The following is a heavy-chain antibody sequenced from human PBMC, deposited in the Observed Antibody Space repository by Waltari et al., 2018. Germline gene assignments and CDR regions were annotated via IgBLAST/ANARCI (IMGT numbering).Heavy chain of an antibody. CDR1: GFTFSSYS. D-gene: IGHD3-10*01. V-gene: IGHV3-23*03. CDR3: AKAAGSFDAFDI. Sequence: EVQLLVSGGGLVQPGGSLRLSCAASGFTFSSYSMSWVRQAPGKGLEWVSVIYSGGSTYYADSVKGRFTISRDNSKNTLYLQMNSLRAGDTAVYYCAKAAGSFDAFDIWGQGTMVTVSS. J-gene: IGHJ3*02. CDR2: IYSGGST.